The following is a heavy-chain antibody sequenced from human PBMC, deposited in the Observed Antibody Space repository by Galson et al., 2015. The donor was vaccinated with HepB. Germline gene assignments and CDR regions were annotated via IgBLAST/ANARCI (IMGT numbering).Heavy chain of an antibody. CDR2: ISAYNGNT. V-gene: IGHV1-18*04. D-gene: IGHD3-10*01. CDR3: ARGEEFTMVRGVPNYYYYGMDV. Sequence: SVKVSCKASGYTFTSYGISWVRQAPGQGLEWMGWISAYNGNTNYAQKLQGRVTMTTDTSTSTAYMELRSLRSDDTAVYYCARGEEFTMVRGVPNYYYYGMDVWGQGTTVTVSS. CDR1: GYTFTSYG. J-gene: IGHJ6*02.